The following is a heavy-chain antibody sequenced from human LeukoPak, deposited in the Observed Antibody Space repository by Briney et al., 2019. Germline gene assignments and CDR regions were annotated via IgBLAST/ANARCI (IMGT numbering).Heavy chain of an antibody. V-gene: IGHV1-69*05. J-gene: IGHJ4*02. CDR2: IIPIFGTA. CDR3: ARGYSGYDSADY. D-gene: IGHD5-12*01. Sequence: SVKVSCKASGGTFSSYAISWVRQAPGQGLEWMGGIIPIFGTANYAQKFQGRVTTTTDESTSTAYMELSSLRSEDTAAYYCARGYSGYDSADYWGQGTLVTVSS. CDR1: GGTFSSYA.